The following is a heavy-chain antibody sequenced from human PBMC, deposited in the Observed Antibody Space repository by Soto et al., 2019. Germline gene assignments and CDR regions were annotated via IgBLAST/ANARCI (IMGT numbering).Heavy chain of an antibody. CDR1: GFTFSTYG. J-gene: IGHJ5*02. V-gene: IGHV3-33*01. CDR3: ARGSTENHWFDL. CDR2: IWYDGGNK. Sequence: QVQLVESGGGVVQPGRSLRLSCAASGFTFSTYGMHWVRQAPGKGLEWVAIIWYDGGNKYYTDSLRGRFTISRDNSKNTMYLQMDGLTAEDTAVYYCARGSTENHWFDLWGQGSLVTVSS.